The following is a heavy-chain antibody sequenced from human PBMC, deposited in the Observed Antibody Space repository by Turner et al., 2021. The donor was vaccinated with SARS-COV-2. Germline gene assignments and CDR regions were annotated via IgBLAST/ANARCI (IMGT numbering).Heavy chain of an antibody. J-gene: IGHJ4*02. D-gene: IGHD6-19*01. CDR1: GLAFSNHA. CDR2: ISHDASWI. V-gene: IGHV3-30*04. CDR3: VREGQRLVFDY. Sequence: QVQLVDSGGGLVQPGGSLRITWAASGLAFSNHAMHWVRQAPGKGLEWVAHISHDASWINYADSVKGRFTISRDNPKNTLYLEMNSLRPEDTAVYHCVREGQRLVFDYWGQGTLVTVSS.